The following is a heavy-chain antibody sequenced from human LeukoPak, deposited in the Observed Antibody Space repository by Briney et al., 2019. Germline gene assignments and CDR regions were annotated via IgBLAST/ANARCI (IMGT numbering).Heavy chain of an antibody. CDR1: GGSFSGYY. CDR2: INHSGST. V-gene: IGHV4-34*01. Sequence: SETLSLTCAVYGGSFSGYYWSWIRQPPGKGLEWIGEINHSGSTNYNPSLKSRVTISVDTSKNQFSLKLSSVTAADTAVYYCARGRRGYSGRYFDYWGQGTLVTVSS. D-gene: IGHD5-12*01. J-gene: IGHJ4*02. CDR3: ARGRRGYSGRYFDY.